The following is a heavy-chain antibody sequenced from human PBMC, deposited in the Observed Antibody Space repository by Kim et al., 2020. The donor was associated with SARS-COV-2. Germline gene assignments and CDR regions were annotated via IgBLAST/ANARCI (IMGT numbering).Heavy chain of an antibody. V-gene: IGHV1-46*01. CDR2: INPSGGST. D-gene: IGHD6-13*01. CDR1: GYTFTSYY. Sequence: ASVKVSCKASGYTFTSYYMHWVRQAPGQGLEWMGIINPSGGSTSYAQKFQGRVTMTRDTSTSTVYMELSSLRSEDTAVYYCARDCLAAAGFWYYYYGMDVWGQGTTVTVSS. J-gene: IGHJ6*02. CDR3: ARDCLAAAGFWYYYYGMDV.